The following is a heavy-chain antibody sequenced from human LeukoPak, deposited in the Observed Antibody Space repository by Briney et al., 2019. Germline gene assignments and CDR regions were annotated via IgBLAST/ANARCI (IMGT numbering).Heavy chain of an antibody. CDR3: ASHPDGSGGYLDH. V-gene: IGHV1-24*01. CDR1: GYTLTEIA. CDR2: FDPEEPQT. J-gene: IGHJ4*02. D-gene: IGHD3-10*01. Sequence: ASVKVSCKVSGYTLTEIAVHWVRQAPGEGLEWMGTFDPEEPQTLYAQRFQDRVTMTEDISTDTVYMELTSLTSEDTAVYFCASHPDGSGGYLDHWGQGTLVTVSS.